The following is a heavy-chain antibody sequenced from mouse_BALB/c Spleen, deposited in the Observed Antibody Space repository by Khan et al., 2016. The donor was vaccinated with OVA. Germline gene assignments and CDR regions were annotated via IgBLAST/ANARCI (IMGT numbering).Heavy chain of an antibody. CDR3: AIIYRYYVYFHY. J-gene: IGHJ2*01. Sequence: VQLKQSGPELVKPGASVKMSCKASGYTFTSYVINWVKQKPGQGIEWIGYIYPYNDDTKSNEKFKGKATMTSDKSSSTSYIELRSLTSDYSTVYYFAIIYRYYVYFHYWGQVPTLTFSS. CDR2: IYPYNDDT. D-gene: IGHD2-14*01. CDR1: GYTFTSYV. V-gene: IGHV1S136*01.